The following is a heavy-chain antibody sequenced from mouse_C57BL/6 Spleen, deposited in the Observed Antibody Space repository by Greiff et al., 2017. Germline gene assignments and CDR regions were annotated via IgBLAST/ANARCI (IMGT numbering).Heavy chain of an antibody. Sequence: QVQLQQSGAELVRPGASVTLSCKASGYTFTDYEMHWVKQTPVHGLEWIGAIDPETGGTAYNQKFKGKAILTADKSSSTAYMALRSLTSEDSAVYYCTRPPTVVAKDWYFEVWGTGTTVTVSS. CDR1: GYTFTDYE. D-gene: IGHD1-1*01. CDR2: IDPETGGT. CDR3: TRPPTVVAKDWYFEV. V-gene: IGHV1-15*01. J-gene: IGHJ1*03.